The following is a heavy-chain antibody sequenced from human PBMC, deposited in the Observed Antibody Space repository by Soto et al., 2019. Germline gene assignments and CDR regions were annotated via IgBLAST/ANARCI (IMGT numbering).Heavy chain of an antibody. CDR1: GFTFSSYG. CDR3: ARTREQWLVPDYYGMDV. D-gene: IGHD6-19*01. Sequence: QVQLVESGGGVVQPGRSLRLSCAASGFTFSSYGMHWVRQAPGKGLEWVAVISYDGSNKYYADSVKGRFTISRDNSKNIXYLQMNSLRAEDTAVYYCARTREQWLVPDYYGMDVWGQGTTVTVSS. V-gene: IGHV3-30*03. J-gene: IGHJ6*02. CDR2: ISYDGSNK.